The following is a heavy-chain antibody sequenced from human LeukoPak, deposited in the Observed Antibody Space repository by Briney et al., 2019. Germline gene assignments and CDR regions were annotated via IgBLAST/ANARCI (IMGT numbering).Heavy chain of an antibody. CDR3: ARDVTMIVVVGGY. D-gene: IGHD3-22*01. CDR1: GHTFTGYY. Sequence: GASVKVSCKASGHTFTGYYIHWVRQAPGQGLEWMGWIHPNSGGTNYAQKFQGRVTMTRDTSISTAYMELSRVRSDDTAVYYCARDVTMIVVVGGYWGQGTLVTVSS. CDR2: IHPNSGGT. V-gene: IGHV1-2*02. J-gene: IGHJ4*02.